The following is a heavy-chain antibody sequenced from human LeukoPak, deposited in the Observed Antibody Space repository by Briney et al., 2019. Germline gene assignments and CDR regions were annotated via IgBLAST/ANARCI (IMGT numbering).Heavy chain of an antibody. J-gene: IGHJ4*02. Sequence: ASVTVSCKASGYAFSAYYMHWVRQAPGQGLEWMGWLNPQTGDTHFAQKFQGRVTFTRDTSISTAYMAMSRLRSDDTAVYYCARDTWVAVAGTGFDYWGQGTLVTVSS. CDR3: ARDTWVAVAGTGFDY. CDR2: LNPQTGDT. CDR1: GYAFSAYY. D-gene: IGHD6-13*01. V-gene: IGHV1-2*02.